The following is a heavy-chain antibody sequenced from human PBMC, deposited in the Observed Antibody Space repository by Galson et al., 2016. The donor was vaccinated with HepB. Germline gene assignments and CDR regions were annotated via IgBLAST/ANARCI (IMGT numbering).Heavy chain of an antibody. CDR2: IRSKNYGGAT. CDR3: TRGSFSNGESDH. CDR1: GFTFGDHA. V-gene: IGHV3-49*03. D-gene: IGHD4-11*01. J-gene: IGHJ4*02. Sequence: SLRLSCAASGFTFGDHAISWIRQAPGRGLEWVGFIRSKNYGGATDFAASVKGRFTISRDDSKSVAYMQMNSLKIEDTAVYFCTRGSFSNGESDHWGQGTLVTVSS.